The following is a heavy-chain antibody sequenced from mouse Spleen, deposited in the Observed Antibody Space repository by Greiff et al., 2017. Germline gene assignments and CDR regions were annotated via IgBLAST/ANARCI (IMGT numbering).Heavy chain of an antibody. CDR3: ASAIYYDPYFDY. CDR1: GFTFSSYG. D-gene: IGHD2-4*01. CDR2: ISSGGSYT. Sequence: EVKVVESGGDLVKPGGSLKLSCAASGFTFSSYGMSWVRQTPDKRLEWVATISSGGSYTYYPDSVKGRFTISRDNAKNTLYLQMSSLKSEDTAMYYCASAIYYDPYFDYWGQGTTLTVSS. V-gene: IGHV5-6*01. J-gene: IGHJ2*01.